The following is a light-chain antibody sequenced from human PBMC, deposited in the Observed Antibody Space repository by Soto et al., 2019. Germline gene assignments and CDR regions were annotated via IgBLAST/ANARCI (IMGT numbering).Light chain of an antibody. CDR2: GAS. CDR3: QQYGSSPFT. J-gene: IGKJ4*01. CDR1: QSVSSN. Sequence: IGFTPSPATLSLSPGERATLSFRASQSVSSNLAWYQQKPGQAPRLLIYGASTRATGIPARFSGSVSGTDFTLSISRLEPEDFAVYFCQQYGSSPFTFGGGTKVDI. V-gene: IGKV3-20*01.